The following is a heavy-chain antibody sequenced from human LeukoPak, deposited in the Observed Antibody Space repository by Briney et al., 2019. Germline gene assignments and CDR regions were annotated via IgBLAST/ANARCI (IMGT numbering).Heavy chain of an antibody. D-gene: IGHD3-10*01. V-gene: IGHV4-39*07. CDR2: IYYSGST. Sequence: SETLSLTCTVSGGSISSSSYYWGWIRQPPGKGLEWIGSIYYSGSTYYNPSLKSRVTISVDTSKNQFSLKLSSVTAADTAVYYCARGLLRYYYGSGHDYWGQGTLVTVSS. J-gene: IGHJ4*02. CDR3: ARGLLRYYYGSGHDY. CDR1: GGSISSSSYY.